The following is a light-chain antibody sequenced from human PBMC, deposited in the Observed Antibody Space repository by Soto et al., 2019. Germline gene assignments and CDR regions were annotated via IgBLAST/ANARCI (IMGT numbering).Light chain of an antibody. CDR3: AAWDDSLNGGV. CDR1: SSNIGSYS. J-gene: IGLJ1*01. V-gene: IGLV1-44*01. Sequence: QSVLTQPPSASGTPRQRVTISCSGSSSNIGSYSVSWYQQFPGTAPRLLIYSDNQRPSGVPDSFSASKSGASASLAISGLQSEDVADFYCAAWDDSLNGGVFGTGTKVTVL. CDR2: SDN.